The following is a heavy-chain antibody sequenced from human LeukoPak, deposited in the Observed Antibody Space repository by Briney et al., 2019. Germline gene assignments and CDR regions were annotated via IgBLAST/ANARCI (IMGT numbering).Heavy chain of an antibody. D-gene: IGHD6-19*01. V-gene: IGHV3-21*01. J-gene: IGHJ3*02. Sequence: GGSLRLSCAASGFTFSSYSMNWVRRAPGKGLEWVSSISSSSSYIYYADSVKGRFTISRDNAKNSLYLQMNSLRAEDTAVYYCARALQWLATDAFDKWGQGTMVTVSS. CDR1: GFTFSSYS. CDR3: ARALQWLATDAFDK. CDR2: ISSSSSYI.